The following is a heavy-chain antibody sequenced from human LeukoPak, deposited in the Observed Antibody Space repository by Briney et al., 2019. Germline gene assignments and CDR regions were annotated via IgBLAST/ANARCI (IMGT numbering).Heavy chain of an antibody. V-gene: IGHV3-21*04. Sequence: PGGSLRLSCATSGFSFTDYPMNWVRQAPGKGLEWVSSISSGGRYIYYADSVKGRFTISRDNAKNSLYLQMNSLRAEDTAVYYCARTATSMVRGVSDYWGQGTLVTVSS. CDR2: ISSGGRYI. CDR1: GFSFTDYP. CDR3: ARTATSMVRGVSDY. D-gene: IGHD3-10*01. J-gene: IGHJ4*02.